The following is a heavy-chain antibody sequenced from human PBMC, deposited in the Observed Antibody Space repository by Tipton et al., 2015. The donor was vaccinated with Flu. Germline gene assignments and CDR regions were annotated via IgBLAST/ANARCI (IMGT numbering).Heavy chain of an antibody. D-gene: IGHD2-21*01. CDR3: ARQDCGGDCSKPPKYNWFDP. Sequence: TLSLTCTVSGGSISSSSYYWGWIRQPPGKGLEWIGSIYYSGSTYYNPSLKSRVTISVDTSKNQFSLKLSSVTAADTAVYYCARQDCGGDCSKPPKYNWFDPWGQGTLVTVSS. CDR1: GGSISSSSYY. V-gene: IGHV4-39*01. CDR2: IYYSGST. J-gene: IGHJ5*02.